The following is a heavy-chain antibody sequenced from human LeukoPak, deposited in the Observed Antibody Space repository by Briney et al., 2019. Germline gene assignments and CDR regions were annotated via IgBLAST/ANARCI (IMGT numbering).Heavy chain of an antibody. D-gene: IGHD3-10*01. J-gene: IGHJ3*02. V-gene: IGHV3-30-3*01. CDR3: ARETDYYGSGSYYGPFDI. Sequence: PGGSLRLSCAASGFTFSSYAMHWVRQAPGKGLEWVAVISYDGSNKYYADSVKGRFTISRDNSKNTLYPQMNSLRAEDTAVYYCARETDYYGSGSYYGPFDIWGQGTMVTVSS. CDR2: ISYDGSNK. CDR1: GFTFSSYA.